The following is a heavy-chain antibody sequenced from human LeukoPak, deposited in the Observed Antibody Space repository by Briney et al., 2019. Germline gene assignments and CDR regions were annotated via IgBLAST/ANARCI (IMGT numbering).Heavy chain of an antibody. D-gene: IGHD1-1*01. V-gene: IGHV3-21*01. Sequence: GGSLRLSCAASGFTVSNNYMNWVRQAPGKGLEWVSSISGSSSYMYYADSVKGRFTISRDNAKNSLYLQMNSLRAEDTAVYYCARVLTAPHDGAWGQGTLVTVSS. CDR3: ARVLTAPHDGA. CDR1: GFTVSNNY. J-gene: IGHJ5*02. CDR2: ISGSSSYM.